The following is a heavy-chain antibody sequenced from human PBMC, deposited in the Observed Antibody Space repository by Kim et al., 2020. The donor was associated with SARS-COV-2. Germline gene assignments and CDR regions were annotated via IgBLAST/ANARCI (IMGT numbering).Heavy chain of an antibody. V-gene: IGHV3-23*01. D-gene: IGHD2-2*01. Sequence: STFYATSVKGRFTISRDKSKNTLFLQLNSLRAEDTALYYCARESSRRADYWGQGTLVTVSS. J-gene: IGHJ4*02. CDR3: ARESSRRADY. CDR2: ST.